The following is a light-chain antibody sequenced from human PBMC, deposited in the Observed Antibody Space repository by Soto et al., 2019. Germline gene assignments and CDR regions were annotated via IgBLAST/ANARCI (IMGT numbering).Light chain of an antibody. J-gene: IGKJ4*01. CDR3: QQFATSPLT. CDR1: QSVSSSY. Sequence: EIVLTQSPGTLSLSPCERAALSCSASQSVSSSYLAWYQQKPGQAPRLLIYGASSRATGIPDRFSGSGSGTDFTLTISRLEPEDFAVYYCQQFATSPLTFGGGTKVDIK. V-gene: IGKV3-20*01. CDR2: GAS.